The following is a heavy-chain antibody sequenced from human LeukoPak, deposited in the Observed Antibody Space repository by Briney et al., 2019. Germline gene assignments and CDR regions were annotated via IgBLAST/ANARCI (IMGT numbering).Heavy chain of an antibody. CDR1: GGSISSGDYY. D-gene: IGHD5-18*01. CDR3: ARVFKFVRQLWNPYYYSYMDV. V-gene: IGHV4-30-4*08. Sequence: SETLSLTCTVSGGSISSGDYYWSWIRQPPGKGLEWIGYIYYSGSTYYNPSLKSRVTISVDTSKNQFSLKLSSVTAADTAVYYCARVFKFVRQLWNPYYYSYMDVWGKGTTVTVSS. J-gene: IGHJ6*03. CDR2: IYYSGST.